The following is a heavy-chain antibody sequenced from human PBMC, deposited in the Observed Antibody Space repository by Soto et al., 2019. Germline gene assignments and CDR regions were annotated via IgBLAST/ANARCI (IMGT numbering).Heavy chain of an antibody. CDR1: GFSFSSFW. J-gene: IGHJ6*02. CDR3: ARVDYYGSGSYSDSGSYSPNYHYGMDV. D-gene: IGHD3-10*01. CDR2: IKQDGSEK. Sequence: GGSLRLSCAASGFSFSSFWMSWVRQVPGKGLEWVANIKQDGSEKYYVDSVKGRFTISRDNAQNSLYLQMNSLRAEDTAVYYCARVDYYGSGSYSDSGSYSPNYHYGMDVWGQGTTVTVSS. V-gene: IGHV3-7*05.